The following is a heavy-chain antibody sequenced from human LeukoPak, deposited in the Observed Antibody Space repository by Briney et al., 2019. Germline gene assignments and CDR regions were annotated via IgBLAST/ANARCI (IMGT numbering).Heavy chain of an antibody. D-gene: IGHD4-17*01. V-gene: IGHV3-23*01. CDR1: GFTFSSYA. CDR2: ISGSGANT. CDR3: ARDQVPPSHADYQLDY. Sequence: GGSLRLSCAASGFTFSSYAMTWVRQAPGKGLEWVSAISGSGANTYYADSVKGRFTISRDNSKNTLYLQMNSLRAEDTAVYYCARDQVPPSHADYQLDYWGQGTLVTVSS. J-gene: IGHJ4*02.